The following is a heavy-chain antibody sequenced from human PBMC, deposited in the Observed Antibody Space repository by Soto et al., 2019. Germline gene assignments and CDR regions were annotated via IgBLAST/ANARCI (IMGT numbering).Heavy chain of an antibody. J-gene: IGHJ4*02. D-gene: IGHD1-1*01. V-gene: IGHV4-31*03. CDR2: TSNSGST. CDR1: GGSITSSGYY. CDR3: ARGGGSTTVDY. Sequence: QVQLQESGPGLVKPSQTLSLTCTVSGGSITSSGYYWSWIRQHPGEGLEWIGFTSNSGSTSYNPSLKSRVTISVDTSSNQFSLNLKSLTAADTAVYYCARGGGSTTVDYWGQGTLVTVSP.